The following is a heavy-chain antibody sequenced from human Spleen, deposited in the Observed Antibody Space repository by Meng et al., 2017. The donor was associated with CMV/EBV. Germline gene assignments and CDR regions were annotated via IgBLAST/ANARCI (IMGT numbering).Heavy chain of an antibody. J-gene: IGHJ6*02. V-gene: IGHV4-59*01. CDR2: IYYGGST. CDR3: ARLEQFYSDPYYYYGMDV. CDR1: GDSISSNYY. D-gene: IGHD2/OR15-2a*01. Sequence: SETLSLTCSVSGDSISSNYYWAWIRQPPGKGLEWIGYIYYGGSTNYSPSLKSRVTISADTSKNQFSLKLSSVTAADTAVYYCARLEQFYSDPYYYYGMDVWGQGTTVTVSS.